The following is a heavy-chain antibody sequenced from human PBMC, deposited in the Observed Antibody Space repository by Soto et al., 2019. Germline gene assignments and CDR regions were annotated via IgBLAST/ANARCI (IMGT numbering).Heavy chain of an antibody. D-gene: IGHD3-16*01. CDR1: GGSINSSKY. V-gene: IGHV4-39*02. J-gene: IGHJ4*02. CDR2: ISYVGST. Sequence: SETLSLTCSVSGGSINSSKYWAWVRQSPGRGLEWIGTISYVGSTYYNPSLQSRVTISVDASKNHFALRLISATAADTSTYFCARNRFEGISLYYPLDYWGPGTLVTVSS. CDR3: ARNRFEGISLYYPLDY.